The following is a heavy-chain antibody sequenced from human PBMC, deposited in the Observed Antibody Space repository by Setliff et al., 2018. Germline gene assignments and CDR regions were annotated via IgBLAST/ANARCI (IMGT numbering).Heavy chain of an antibody. CDR2: TRHDGSNK. D-gene: IGHD2-2*01. CDR3: AKDPLPVPATIRRFDS. Sequence: PGGSLRLSCAASGLTLTSCCMHWVRQAPGKGLEWVAFTRHDGSNKFYADSVKGRFTISRDNSKNTLYLQMYSLRAEDTAVYYCAKDPLPVPATIRRFDSWGQGTLVTVSS. V-gene: IGHV3-30*02. J-gene: IGHJ4*02. CDR1: GLTLTSCC.